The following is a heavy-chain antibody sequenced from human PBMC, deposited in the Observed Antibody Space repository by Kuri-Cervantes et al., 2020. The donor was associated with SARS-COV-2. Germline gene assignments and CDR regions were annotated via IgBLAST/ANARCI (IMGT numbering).Heavy chain of an antibody. D-gene: IGHD3-10*01. CDR3: ARGTTPVYVSGPLWFHLDL. CDR2: TYYRSKWYN. Sequence: SQTLSLTCAISGDSVSSNSVAWNWIRQSPSRGLEWLGRTYYRSKWYNDYAVSVKSRITINPDTSKNQFSLQLNSVTPEDTAVYYCARGTTPVYVSGPLWFHLDLWGQGTLVTVSS. CDR1: GDSVSSNSVA. V-gene: IGHV6-1*01. J-gene: IGHJ5*02.